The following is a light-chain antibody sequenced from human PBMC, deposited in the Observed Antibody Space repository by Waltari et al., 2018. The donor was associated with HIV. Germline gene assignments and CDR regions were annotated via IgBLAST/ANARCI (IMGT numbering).Light chain of an antibody. J-gene: IGKJ2*01. Sequence: EIVMTQSPPTLSVSPGQRVTLSCRASQSISAKVAWYQQRPGQAPRLIIYEAATRPTGIPAKFSGSGSGTEVTLTISSLQSEDFATYFCQQYDSGPRGITFGQGTMLEIK. CDR1: QSISAK. V-gene: IGKV3-15*01. CDR3: QQYDSGPRGIT. CDR2: EAA.